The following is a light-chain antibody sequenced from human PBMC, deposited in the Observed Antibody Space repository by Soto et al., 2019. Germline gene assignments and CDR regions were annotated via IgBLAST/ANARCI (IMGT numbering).Light chain of an antibody. CDR3: QQSYTNPLT. J-gene: IGKJ4*01. Sequence: DIQITQSPSSLSASIGDRVTITCRASQSISTSLNWSQQKPGKAPHLLIYAASSLQSGVPSRFSGSGSGTDFTLTISSLQPGDFATYYCQQSYTNPLTFGGGTKVAIK. CDR1: QSISTS. V-gene: IGKV1-39*01. CDR2: AAS.